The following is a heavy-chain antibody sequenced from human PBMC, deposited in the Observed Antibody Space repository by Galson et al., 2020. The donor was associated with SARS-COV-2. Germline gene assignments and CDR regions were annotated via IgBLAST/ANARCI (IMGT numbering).Heavy chain of an antibody. Sequence: SETLSLPCTVSGGSISSGGYYWSWIRQHPGKGLEWIGYIYYSGSTYYNPSLKSRVTISVDTSKNQFSLKLSSVTAADTAVYYCARVPITMIVVVSAFDIWGQGTMVTVSS. J-gene: IGHJ3*02. CDR1: GGSISSGGYY. CDR2: IYYSGST. V-gene: IGHV4-31*03. D-gene: IGHD3-22*01. CDR3: ARVPITMIVVVSAFDI.